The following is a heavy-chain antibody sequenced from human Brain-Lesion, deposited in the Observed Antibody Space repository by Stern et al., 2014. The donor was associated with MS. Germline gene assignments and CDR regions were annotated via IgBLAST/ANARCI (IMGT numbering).Heavy chain of an antibody. CDR3: AISSSRYYFDS. Sequence: QVQLVESGGTLVKPGGSLRLSCAASGFIFSDYYMNWIRQAPGQGLEWVSYSSTTASTIYYADSVKGRFTISRDNTKNSLFLQMSSLRAEDTAVYYCAISSSRYYFDSWGLGTLVTVSS. CDR1: GFIFSDYY. CDR2: SSTTASTI. J-gene: IGHJ4*02. D-gene: IGHD2-2*01. V-gene: IGHV3-11*01.